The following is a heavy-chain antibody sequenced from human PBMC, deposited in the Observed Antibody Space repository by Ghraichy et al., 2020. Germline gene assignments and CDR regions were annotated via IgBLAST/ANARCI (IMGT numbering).Heavy chain of an antibody. CDR2: IYYSGST. V-gene: IGHV4-39*01. D-gene: IGHD5-18*01. CDR3: VRHDSDGSQP. CDR1: GGSISTSSYY. J-gene: IGHJ4*02. Sequence: SETLSLTCTVSGGSISTSSYYGGWIRQPPGKGLEWIGNIYYSGSTYFNPSLKSRVAISVDTAKNQFSLRLSSVTAADTAVYYCVRHDSDGSQPWGQGTLVTVSS.